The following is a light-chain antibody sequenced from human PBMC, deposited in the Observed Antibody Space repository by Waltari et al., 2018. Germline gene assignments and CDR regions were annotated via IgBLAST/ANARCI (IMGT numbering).Light chain of an antibody. J-gene: IGLJ3*02. CDR1: SGLVPRTSY. CDR3: LLDMGSGIWV. Sequence: TVVNQDPSLPVSPAGIVTLPCYLSSGLVPRTSYACWYYQTPAQAPRTLVYKTNTRASGVPDRFSGSILGNKAALTITGAEADDESDYYCLLDMGSGIWVFGGGTKLTVL. CDR2: KTN. V-gene: IGLV8-61*01.